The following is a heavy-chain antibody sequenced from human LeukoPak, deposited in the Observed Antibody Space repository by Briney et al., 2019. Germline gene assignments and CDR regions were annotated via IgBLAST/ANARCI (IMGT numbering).Heavy chain of an antibody. CDR1: GGSISSYY. D-gene: IGHD1-14*01. J-gene: IGHJ6*03. CDR2: IYYSVRT. Sequence: SETLSLTCSVSGGSISSYYWNWIRQTPGKGLEWIGYIYYSVRTKYNPSLKSRVTISIDTSKNQFSLTLSSVTTADAAVYYCARASEDYYYYYMDVWGKGTTVTISS. V-gene: IGHV4-59*01. CDR3: ARASEDYYYYYMDV.